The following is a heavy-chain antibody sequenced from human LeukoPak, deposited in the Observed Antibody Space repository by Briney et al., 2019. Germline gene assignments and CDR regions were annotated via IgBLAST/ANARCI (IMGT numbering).Heavy chain of an antibody. J-gene: IGHJ3*02. D-gene: IGHD6-6*01. V-gene: IGHV1-69*05. CDR1: GGTFSSYA. CDR3: ARSLGIAARTDAFDI. Sequence: SVKVSCEASGGTFSSYAISWVRQAPGQGLEWMGGIIPIFGTANYAQKFQGRVTITTDESTSTAYMELSSLRSEDTAVYYCARSLGIAARTDAFDIWGQGTMVTVSS. CDR2: IIPIFGTA.